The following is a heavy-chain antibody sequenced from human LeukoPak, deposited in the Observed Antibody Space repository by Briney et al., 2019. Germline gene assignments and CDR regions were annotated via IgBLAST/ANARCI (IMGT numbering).Heavy chain of an antibody. CDR2: IYHTGST. V-gene: IGHV4-39*01. Sequence: SETLSLTCTVSGGSISSSPYYWGWIRQPPGKGLEWIGRIYHTGSTDYNPSLKSRVTISIDTSKKQFALKLSSVPAADTAVYYCARQDSSDQGPDRWGQGTLVTVSA. D-gene: IGHD3-22*01. J-gene: IGHJ4*03. CDR3: ARQDSSDQGPDR. CDR1: GGSISSSPYY.